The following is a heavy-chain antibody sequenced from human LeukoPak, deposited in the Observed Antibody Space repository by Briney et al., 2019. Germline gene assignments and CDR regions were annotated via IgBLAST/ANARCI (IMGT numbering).Heavy chain of an antibody. V-gene: IGHV4-30-2*01. CDR2: IFHTGST. CDR1: GGSISSSGYY. J-gene: IGHJ4*02. D-gene: IGHD1-26*01. CDR3: ARDDGSSGVDY. Sequence: PSQTLSLTCTVSGGSISSSGYYWSWIRQPPGKGLEWIGYIFHTGSTYSNPSLKSRVTISVDRSKNQFSLKLTSVTAADTAVYYCARDDGSSGVDYWGQGTLVTVSS.